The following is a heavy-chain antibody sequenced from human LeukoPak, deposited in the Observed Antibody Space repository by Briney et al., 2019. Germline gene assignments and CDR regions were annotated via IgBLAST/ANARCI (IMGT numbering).Heavy chain of an antibody. Sequence: SETLSLTCTVSGASISDYYWSWIRQSAGKGLEWIGRISTTGSTYYNPSFQSRVTMSADPSKTLFFLRLRSVTAADTAVYYCARSPSTIGWNWGYYFDYWGQGSLVTVSS. CDR3: ARSPSTIGWNWGYYFDY. CDR2: ISTTGST. J-gene: IGHJ4*02. CDR1: GASISDYY. D-gene: IGHD3-3*01. V-gene: IGHV4-4*07.